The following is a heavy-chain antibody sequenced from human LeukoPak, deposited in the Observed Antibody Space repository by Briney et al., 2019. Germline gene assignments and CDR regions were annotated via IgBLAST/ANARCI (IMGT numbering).Heavy chain of an antibody. V-gene: IGHV4-59*01. Sequence: PSETLSLTSTVSGGSISSYYWSWIRQPPGKGLEWIGYIYYSGSTNYNPSLKSRVTISVDTSKNQFSLKLSSVTAADTATYYCARETSLAGFASGLGFNYWGQGILVTVSS. CDR3: ARETSLAGFASGLGFNY. D-gene: IGHD6-19*01. CDR2: IYYSGST. CDR1: GGSISSYY. J-gene: IGHJ4*02.